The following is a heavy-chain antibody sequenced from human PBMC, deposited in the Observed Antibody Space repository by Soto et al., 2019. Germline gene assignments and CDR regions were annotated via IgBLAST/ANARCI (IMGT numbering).Heavy chain of an antibody. CDR1: GGSFSGYY. CDR3: GYRVVIIGRAY. CDR2: INHSGST. D-gene: IGHD3-3*01. V-gene: IGHV4-34*01. Sequence: SETLSLTCAVYGGSFSGYYWSWIRQPPGKGLEWIGEINHSGSTNYNPSLKSRVTISVDTSKNQFSLKLSSVTAADTAVYYCGYRVVIIGRAYCGQGTLVTVSS. J-gene: IGHJ4*02.